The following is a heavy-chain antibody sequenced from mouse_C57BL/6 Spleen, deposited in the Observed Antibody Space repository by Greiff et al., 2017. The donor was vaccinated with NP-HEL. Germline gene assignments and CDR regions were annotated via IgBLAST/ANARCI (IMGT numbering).Heavy chain of an antibody. CDR3: ASSYYSKGDWFAY. Sequence: QVQLQQSGPGLVAPSQSLSITCTVSGFSLTSYGVDWVRQSPGKGLEWLGVIWGVGSTNYNSALKSRLSISKDNSKSQVFLKMNSLQTDDTAMYYCASSYYSKGDWFAYWGQGTLVTVSA. D-gene: IGHD2-5*01. V-gene: IGHV2-6*01. J-gene: IGHJ3*01. CDR1: GFSLTSYG. CDR2: IWGVGST.